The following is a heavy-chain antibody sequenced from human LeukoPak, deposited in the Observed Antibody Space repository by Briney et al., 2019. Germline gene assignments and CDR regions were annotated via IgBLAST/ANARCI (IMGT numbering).Heavy chain of an antibody. CDR3: ARGTAAAAGIDY. V-gene: IGHV3-74*01. Sequence: PGGSLRLSCAASGFTFSSYTMNWVRQAPGKGLVWVAHINTDGSATTYGDAAKGRFTVSRDNANNTLSLEMNSLRVEDTAVYYCARGTAAAAGIDYWGQGTLVTVSS. D-gene: IGHD6-13*01. CDR1: GFTFSSYT. CDR2: INTDGSAT. J-gene: IGHJ4*02.